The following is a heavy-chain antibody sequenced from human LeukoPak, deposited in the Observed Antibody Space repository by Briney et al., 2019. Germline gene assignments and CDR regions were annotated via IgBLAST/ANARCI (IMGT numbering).Heavy chain of an antibody. V-gene: IGHV1-2*02. CDR3: TRDLFGFATTALSD. CDR1: GYTFTNYY. D-gene: IGHD4-11*01. Sequence: ASVRVSCKASGYTFTNYYMHWVRQAPGHGLEWMGWINPNRGDTNYAQKFQGRVTMTRDTSITTAFMELTRLTSDDTAVYYCTRDLFGFATTALSDWGQGTLVTVSS. CDR2: INPNRGDT. J-gene: IGHJ4*01.